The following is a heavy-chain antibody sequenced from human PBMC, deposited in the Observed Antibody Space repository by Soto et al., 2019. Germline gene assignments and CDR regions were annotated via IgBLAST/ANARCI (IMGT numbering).Heavy chain of an antibody. CDR1: GFTFSSYW. CDR3: ARVSGDEYYDFWSGYSYFDY. J-gene: IGHJ4*02. CDR2: IKQDGSEK. Sequence: PGGSLRLSCAAPGFTFSSYWMSWVRQAPGKGLEWVANIKQDGSEKYYVDSVKGRFTISRDNAKNSLYLQMNSLRAEDTAVYYCARVSGDEYYDFWSGYSYFDYWGQGTLVTVSS. V-gene: IGHV3-7*01. D-gene: IGHD3-3*01.